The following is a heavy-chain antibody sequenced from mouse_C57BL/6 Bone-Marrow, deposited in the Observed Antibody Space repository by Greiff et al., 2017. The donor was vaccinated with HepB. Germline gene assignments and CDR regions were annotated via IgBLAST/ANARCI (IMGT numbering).Heavy chain of an antibody. CDR1: GYTFTDYY. CDR2: INPNNGGT. V-gene: IGHV1-26*01. CDR3: ARDYSNLDY. J-gene: IGHJ2*01. D-gene: IGHD2-5*01. Sequence: QLQQSGPELVKPGASVKISCKASGYTFTDYYMNWVKQSHGKSLEWIGDINPNNGGTSYNQKFKGKATLTVDKSSSTAYMELRSLTSEDSAVYYCARDYSNLDYWGQGTTLTVSS.